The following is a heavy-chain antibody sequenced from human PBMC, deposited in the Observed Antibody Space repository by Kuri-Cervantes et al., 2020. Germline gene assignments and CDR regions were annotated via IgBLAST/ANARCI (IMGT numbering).Heavy chain of an antibody. J-gene: IGHJ4*02. D-gene: IGHD4/OR15-4a*01. CDR1: GFTFSNAW. V-gene: IGHV3-15*01. CDR2: IKSKTDGGTT. Sequence: GGSLRLSCAASGFTFSNAWMSWVRQAPGKGLEWVGRIKSKTDGGTTDYAAPVKGRFTISRDDSKNTLYLQMNSLKTEDTAVYYCASTTMVEINYFDYWGQGTLVTVSS. CDR3: ASTTMVEINYFDY.